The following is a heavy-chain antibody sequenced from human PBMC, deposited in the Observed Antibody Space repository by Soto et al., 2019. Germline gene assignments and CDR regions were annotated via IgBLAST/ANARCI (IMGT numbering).Heavy chain of an antibody. CDR1: GGTFSSYA. Sequence: SVKVSCKASGGTFSSYAISWVRQAPGQGLEWMGGIIPIFGTANYAQKFQGRVTITADKSTSTAYMELSSLRSEDTAVYYCARGREGCSGGSCYSEVHYYYYGMDVWGQGTTVTVSS. D-gene: IGHD2-15*01. J-gene: IGHJ6*02. CDR3: ARGREGCSGGSCYSEVHYYYYGMDV. V-gene: IGHV1-69*06. CDR2: IIPIFGTA.